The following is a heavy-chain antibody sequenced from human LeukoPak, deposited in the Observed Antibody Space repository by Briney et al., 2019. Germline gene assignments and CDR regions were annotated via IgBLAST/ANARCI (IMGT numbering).Heavy chain of an antibody. CDR1: EYTFTSYD. CDR3: AIQRYSSSSGDFDY. J-gene: IGHJ4*02. CDR2: MNPNRGNT. Sequence: ASVNVSCKPSEYTFTSYDINWVRQATGQGLEWMGWMNPNRGNTGYAQKFQGRITMTRNTSISTAYMELSSLRSEDTAVYYCAIQRYSSSSGDFDYWGQGTLVTVSS. D-gene: IGHD6-6*01. V-gene: IGHV1-8*01.